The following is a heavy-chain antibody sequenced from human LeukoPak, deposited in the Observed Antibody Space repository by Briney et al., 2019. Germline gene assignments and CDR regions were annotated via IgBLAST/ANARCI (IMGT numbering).Heavy chain of an antibody. CDR2: DYCGGNT. J-gene: IGHJ6*02. Sequence: SETLSLTCTVSGFSVTTDSYCWGWIRQPPGKGLEWIGYDYCGGNTNYDPSLKRRVTISVDTSKNQFSLTLTSVTAADTAVYYCARGYYSLDVWGQGTTVTVSS. CDR3: ARGYYSLDV. CDR1: GFSVTTDSYC. V-gene: IGHV4-61*01.